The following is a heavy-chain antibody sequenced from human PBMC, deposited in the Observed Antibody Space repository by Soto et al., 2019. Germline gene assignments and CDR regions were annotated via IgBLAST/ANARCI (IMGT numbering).Heavy chain of an antibody. Sequence: EVQLLDSGGGLVQPGGSLRLSCAASGFTFSSSAMSWVRQAPGKGLEWVSAVSGSGGTTYYADFVRGRFTISKDNTKNALYRQMNSISAADTVIYSGAICPVHNVVTSSCCHDLEPWGQGTLVTVSS. J-gene: IGHJ5*02. D-gene: IGHD2-15*01. CDR2: VSGSGGTT. V-gene: IGHV3-23*01. CDR3: AICPVHNVVTSSCCHDLEP. CDR1: GFTFSSSA.